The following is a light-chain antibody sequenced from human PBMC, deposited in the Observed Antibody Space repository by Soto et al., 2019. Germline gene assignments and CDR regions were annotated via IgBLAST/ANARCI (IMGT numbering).Light chain of an antibody. Sequence: MTQSPSTLSVSPGERATLSCRASQSISSNLAWYQQKPGQAPRLLMFRTSSRATGFPARFSGSGSGTEFNLTISSLQSEDFGAYYCQQYNNWPRATFGGGTKVDIK. CDR3: QQYNNWPRAT. CDR1: QSISSN. V-gene: IGKV3-15*01. J-gene: IGKJ4*01. CDR2: RTS.